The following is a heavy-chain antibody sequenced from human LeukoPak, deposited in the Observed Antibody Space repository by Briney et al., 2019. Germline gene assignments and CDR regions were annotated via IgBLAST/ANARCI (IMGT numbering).Heavy chain of an antibody. D-gene: IGHD2-2*01. Sequence: HGESLKISCQVSGYRFTSYWISWVRQMPGKGLEWMGRIDPSDSYTNYSPSFQGQVTISADKSISTAFLRWSSLKASDSAIYYCARRYCSSTSCNPYFFDFWGQGTLVTVSS. V-gene: IGHV5-10-1*04. CDR2: IDPSDSYT. CDR3: ARRYCSSTSCNPYFFDF. J-gene: IGHJ4*02. CDR1: GYRFTSYW.